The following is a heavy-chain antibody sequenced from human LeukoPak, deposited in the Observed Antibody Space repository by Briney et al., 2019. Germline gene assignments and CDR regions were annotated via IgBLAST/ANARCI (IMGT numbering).Heavy chain of an antibody. CDR3: AKWGDYDVLTGYYVSDF. CDR2: ISGRSDNT. Sequence: GASLRLSCAASGFIFSNYAMYWVRQAPGKGLEWVSAISGRSDNTYYADSVKGRFTLSRDSSKNTLYLQMNSLRADDTAVYYCAKWGDYDVLTGYYVSDFWGRGTLVTVSS. D-gene: IGHD3-9*01. CDR1: GFIFSNYA. V-gene: IGHV3-23*01. J-gene: IGHJ4*02.